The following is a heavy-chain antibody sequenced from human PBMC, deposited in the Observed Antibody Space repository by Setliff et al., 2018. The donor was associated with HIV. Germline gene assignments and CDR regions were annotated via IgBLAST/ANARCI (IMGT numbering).Heavy chain of an antibody. Sequence: GGSLRLSCAASGFTFSTYPMSWVRQTPEKGLEWVSIITSGGSTYYADSAKGRFIISRDNSQNTLYLQMNSLRAGDTAVYYCAREIVTLYTGGHYLYGIDVWGQGTAVTVSS. D-gene: IGHD3-22*01. CDR1: GFTFSTYP. CDR3: AREIVTLYTGGHYLYGIDV. V-gene: IGHV3-23*01. CDR2: ITSGGST. J-gene: IGHJ6*02.